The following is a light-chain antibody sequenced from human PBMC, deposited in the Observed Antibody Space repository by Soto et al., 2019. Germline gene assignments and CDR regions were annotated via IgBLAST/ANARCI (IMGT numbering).Light chain of an antibody. CDR1: SSDVGGYQY. Sequence: LTQPRSVSGSPGQSVTISCTGTSSDVGGYQYVSWYQQHPGKAPKLMIYDVTKRPSGVPDRFSGSKSGNTASLTISGLQADDEADYYCCSYAGTYTYVFGTGTKVTVL. V-gene: IGLV2-11*01. CDR3: CSYAGTYTYV. CDR2: DVT. J-gene: IGLJ1*01.